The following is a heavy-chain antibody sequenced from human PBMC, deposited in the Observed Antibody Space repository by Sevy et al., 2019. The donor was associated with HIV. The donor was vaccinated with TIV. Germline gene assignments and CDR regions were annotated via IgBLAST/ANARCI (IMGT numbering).Heavy chain of an antibody. V-gene: IGHV1-69*13. CDR1: GGTFSSYA. J-gene: IGHJ1*01. CDR3: ASPKGYFQH. CDR2: IIPIFGTA. Sequence: ASVKVSCKASGGTFSSYAISWVRQAPGQGLEWMGGIIPIFGTANYAQKFQGRVTITADESTSTAYMELSGLGSEDTAVYYCASPKGYFQHWGQGTLVTVSS.